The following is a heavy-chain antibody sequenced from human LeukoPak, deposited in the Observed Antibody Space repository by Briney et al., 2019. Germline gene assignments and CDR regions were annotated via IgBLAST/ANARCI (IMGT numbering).Heavy chain of an antibody. CDR1: GGSISSGGNY. V-gene: IGHV4-31*03. CDR2: IYYSGST. Sequence: SETLSLTCTVSGGSISSGGNYWSWLRQHPGKGLEWIGYIYYSGSTYYNPSLKSRVTISLDTSKNQFSLKLTSVTAADTAVYYCARDRWFDPWGQGTLVTVSS. J-gene: IGHJ5*02. CDR3: ARDRWFDP.